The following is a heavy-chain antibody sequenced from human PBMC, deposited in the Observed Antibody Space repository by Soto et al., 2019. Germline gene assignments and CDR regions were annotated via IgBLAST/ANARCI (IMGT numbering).Heavy chain of an antibody. J-gene: IGHJ5*02. D-gene: IGHD2-21*02. V-gene: IGHV1-18*01. CDR3: ARGGVSVVTGLAA. Sequence: QVQLLQSGAEVKQPGASVKVSCKASGYTFNTEGITWVRQAPGQGLEWMGWISAYNGDTSYAQRFQDRVTMTTDTCTSNAYMDRRSLRSDDTDVYYCARGGVSVVTGLAAWGQGTLVTVSS. CDR2: ISAYNGDT. CDR1: GYTFNTEG.